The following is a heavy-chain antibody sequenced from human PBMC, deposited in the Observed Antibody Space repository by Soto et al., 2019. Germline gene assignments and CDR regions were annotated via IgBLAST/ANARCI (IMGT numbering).Heavy chain of an antibody. J-gene: IGHJ3*02. CDR2: IWYDGSNK. CDR3: ARDLGYYYGSWSLADAFDI. CDR1: GFTFSSYG. D-gene: IGHD3-10*01. V-gene: IGHV3-33*01. Sequence: QVQLVESGGGVVQPGRSLRPSCAASGFTFSSYGMHGVRQAPGKGLEWVAVIWYDGSNKYYADSVKGRFTISRDKSKNTLYLQMNILRAEDTAVYYCARDLGYYYGSWSLADAFDIWGQGTMVTVSS.